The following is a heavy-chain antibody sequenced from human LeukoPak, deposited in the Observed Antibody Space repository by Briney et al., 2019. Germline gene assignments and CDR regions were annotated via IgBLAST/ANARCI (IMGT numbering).Heavy chain of an antibody. Sequence: GGSLRLPCAASGFTFSSYAMSWVRQAPGQRLEWVSAISGSGGSTYYADSVKGRFTISRDNSKNTLYLQMNSLRAEDAAVYYCAKEDFWSGPDLLYLDYWGQGTLVTVSS. CDR2: ISGSGGST. V-gene: IGHV3-23*01. CDR1: GFTFSSYA. CDR3: AKEDFWSGPDLLYLDY. D-gene: IGHD3-3*01. J-gene: IGHJ4*02.